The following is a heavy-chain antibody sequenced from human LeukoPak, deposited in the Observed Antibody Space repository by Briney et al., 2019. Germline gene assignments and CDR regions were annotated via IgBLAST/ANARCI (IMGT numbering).Heavy chain of an antibody. CDR2: INGSGGST. CDR3: AKVAYYDSSGYFDY. J-gene: IGHJ4*02. Sequence: GGSLRLSCAASGFTFSSYGMHWVRQAPGKGLEWVSDINGSGGSTYYADSVKGRFTISRDNSKNTLYLQMNSLRAEDTAVYYCAKVAYYDSSGYFDYWGQGTLVTVSS. D-gene: IGHD3-22*01. CDR1: GFTFSSYG. V-gene: IGHV3-23*01.